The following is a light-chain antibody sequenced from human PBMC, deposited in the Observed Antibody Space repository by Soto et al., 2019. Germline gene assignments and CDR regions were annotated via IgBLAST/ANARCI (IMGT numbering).Light chain of an antibody. J-gene: IGLJ2*01. CDR1: SSNIGAGYD. CDR3: QSYDSSVSKVV. Sequence: QTVVTQPPSVSGAPGQRVTISCTGSSSNIGAGYDVHWYQQLPGTAPKLLIYGNSNRPSGVPDRFSGYKSGTSASLAITGLQAEDEADYYCQSYDSSVSKVVFGGGTKLTVL. V-gene: IGLV1-40*01. CDR2: GNS.